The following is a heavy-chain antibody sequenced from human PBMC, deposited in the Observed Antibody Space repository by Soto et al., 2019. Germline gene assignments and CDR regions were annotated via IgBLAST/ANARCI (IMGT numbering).Heavy chain of an antibody. CDR1: GGTFSSYA. Sequence: QVQLVQSGAEVKKPGSSVKVSCKASGGTFSSYAISWVRQAPGQGLEWMGGIIPIFGTANYAQKFQGRVTITADESTSTAYMELSSLRSEDTAVYYCASYGDSAKYCYYYGMDVWGQGTTVTVSS. CDR2: IIPIFGTA. J-gene: IGHJ6*02. CDR3: ASYGDSAKYCYYYGMDV. D-gene: IGHD4-17*01. V-gene: IGHV1-69*01.